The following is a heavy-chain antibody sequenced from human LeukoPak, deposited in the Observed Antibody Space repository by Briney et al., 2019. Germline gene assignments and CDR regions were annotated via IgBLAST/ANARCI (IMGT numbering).Heavy chain of an antibody. CDR2: IIPIFGTE. V-gene: IGHV1-69*13. CDR1: GGTFSTNA. CDR3: ARDGVVSCRGRSCFGAGLAFDI. J-gene: IGHJ3*02. Sequence: GASVKVSCKASGGTFSTNAMTWVRQAPGQGLEWMGTIIPIFGTENNAQRFQGRVTITADESTTTSYMELRSLTSEDTAVYYCARDGVVSCRGRSCFGAGLAFDIWGQGTMVTVSS. D-gene: IGHD2-15*01.